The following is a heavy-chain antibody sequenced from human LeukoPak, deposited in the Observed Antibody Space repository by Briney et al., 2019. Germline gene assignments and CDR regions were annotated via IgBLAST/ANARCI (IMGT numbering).Heavy chain of an antibody. V-gene: IGHV1-8*03. CDR2: INTKSGMT. CDR3: ARVDSSVDY. CDR1: GYTFTRYD. J-gene: IGHJ4*02. Sequence: ASVKVSCKASGYTFTRYDINWVRQATGQGLEWMGWINTKSGMTGHAQKFQGRITITKDTSISTVYMELSSLSSEDTAVYFCARVDSSVDYWGQGTLVTVSS. D-gene: IGHD3-22*01.